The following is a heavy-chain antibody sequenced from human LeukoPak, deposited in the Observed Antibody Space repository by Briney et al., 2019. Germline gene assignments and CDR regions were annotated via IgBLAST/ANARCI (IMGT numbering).Heavy chain of an antibody. CDR2: IYHSATT. J-gene: IGHJ4*02. Sequence: PSENPSLTFAFSCFFLSRGFSLGLLPPPPGEGVEWIGSIYHSATTYYNPSLKSRVAISVDTSKNQFSLNLSSVTAADTAVYYCARPFKDTTVTSGFDYWGQGTLVTVSS. CDR1: CFFLSRGFS. V-gene: IGHV4-38-2*01. CDR3: ARPFKDTTVTSGFDY. D-gene: IGHD4-17*01.